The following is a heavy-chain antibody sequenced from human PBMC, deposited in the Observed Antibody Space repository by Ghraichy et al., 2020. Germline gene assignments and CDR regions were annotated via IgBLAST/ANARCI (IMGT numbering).Heavy chain of an antibody. V-gene: IGHV4-61*01. D-gene: IGHD2-15*01. CDR3: ARGDCSGGSCYEFDS. J-gene: IGHJ4*02. Sequence: LSLTCTVSGGSVSSGTYYWNWIRQPPGKGLEWIGYVYYSGGTDYNPSLKSRVTVSVDTSKNQFSLRLTSVSAADTAVYYCARGDCSGGSCYEFDSWGQGTLVTVSS. CDR1: GGSVSSGTYY. CDR2: VYYSGGT.